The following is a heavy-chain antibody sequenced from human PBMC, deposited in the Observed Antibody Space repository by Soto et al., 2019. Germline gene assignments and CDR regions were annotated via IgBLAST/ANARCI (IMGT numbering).Heavy chain of an antibody. J-gene: IGHJ5*02. Sequence: SETLSLTCTVSGGSISSGGYYWSWIRQHPGKGLEWIGYIYYSGSTYYNPSLKSRVTIPVDTSKNQFSLKLSSVTAADTAVYYCPRDVGLIYNWFDPWGQGTLVTVSS. CDR3: PRDVGLIYNWFDP. CDR2: IYYSGST. D-gene: IGHD3-16*01. CDR1: GGSISSGGYY. V-gene: IGHV4-31*03.